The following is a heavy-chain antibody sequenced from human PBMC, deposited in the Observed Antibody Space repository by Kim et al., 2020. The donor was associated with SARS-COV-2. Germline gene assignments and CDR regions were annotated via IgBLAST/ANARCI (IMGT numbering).Heavy chain of an antibody. J-gene: IGHJ5*02. Sequence: NPSLKSRVTISVDTSKNQFSLKLSSVTAADTAVYYCARGPTVTTARFDPWGQGTLVTVSS. V-gene: IGHV4-34*01. D-gene: IGHD4-17*01. CDR3: ARGPTVTTARFDP.